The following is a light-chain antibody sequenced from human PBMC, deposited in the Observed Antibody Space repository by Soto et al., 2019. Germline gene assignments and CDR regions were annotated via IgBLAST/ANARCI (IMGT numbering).Light chain of an antibody. CDR3: QRQSNWPRT. CDR1: QSVSNN. CDR2: GAS. V-gene: IGKV3-15*01. Sequence: EIVLTQSPVARSVSRGERSTLSCRASQSVSNNLAWYQQKPGQAPRLLIHGASTRATGIPARFSGSGSGTEFTLTISSLQSEDFAIYYCQRQSNWPRTFGQGTKVDIK. J-gene: IGKJ1*01.